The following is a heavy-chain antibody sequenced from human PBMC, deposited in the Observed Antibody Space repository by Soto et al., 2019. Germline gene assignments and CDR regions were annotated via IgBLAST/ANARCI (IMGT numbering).Heavy chain of an antibody. J-gene: IGHJ4*02. D-gene: IGHD3-22*01. V-gene: IGHV3-11*06. CDR2: ISSSSSYT. Sequence: GGSLRLSCAASGFTFSDYYMSWIRQAPGKGLEWVSYISSSSSYTNYADSVKGRFTISGDNAKNSLYLQMNSLRAEDTAVYYCARDLYYYDSSGSYYFDYWGQGTLVTVSS. CDR3: ARDLYYYDSSGSYYFDY. CDR1: GFTFSDYY.